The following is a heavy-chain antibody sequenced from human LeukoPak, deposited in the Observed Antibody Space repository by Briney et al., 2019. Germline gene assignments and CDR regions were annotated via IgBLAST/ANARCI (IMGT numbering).Heavy chain of an antibody. V-gene: IGHV3-7*01. J-gene: IGHJ4*02. CDR3: ARDGRLAVAGSVDY. CDR1: GFTFSSYW. CDR2: IKQDGSEK. Sequence: PGGSLRLSCAASGFTFSSYWMSWVRQAPGKGLEWVANIKQDGSEKYYVDSVKGRFTISRDNAKNSLYLQMNSLRAEDTAVYYCARDGRLAVAGSVDYWGQGTLVTVSS. D-gene: IGHD6-19*01.